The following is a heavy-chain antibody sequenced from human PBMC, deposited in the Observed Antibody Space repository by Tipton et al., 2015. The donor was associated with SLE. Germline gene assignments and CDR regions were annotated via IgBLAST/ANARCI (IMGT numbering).Heavy chain of an antibody. J-gene: IGHJ4*02. CDR1: GYTFITYD. Sequence: QLVQSGPEVKKPGASVKVSCKASGYTFITYDINWVRQAPGQGLEWMGWMNPYSGNTVYAQKFQGRVTMTRNMSISTAYMELSSVRSEDTAVYYCAGFLQWFDDYWGQGTLVAVSS. D-gene: IGHD3-3*01. CDR2: MNPYSGNT. V-gene: IGHV1-8*01. CDR3: AGFLQWFDDY.